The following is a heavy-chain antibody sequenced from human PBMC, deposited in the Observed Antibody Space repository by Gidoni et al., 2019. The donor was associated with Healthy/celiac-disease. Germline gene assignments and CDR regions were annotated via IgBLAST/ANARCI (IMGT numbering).Heavy chain of an antibody. CDR1: GFTFGDYA. CDR3: SRAYIPGGYDFWD. J-gene: IGHJ4*02. D-gene: IGHD3-3*01. V-gene: IGHV3-49*05. CDR2: IRSKAYGGTT. Sequence: EVQLVESGGGLVKPGRSLRLSCTASGFTFGDYAMSWFRQAPGKGLEWVGFIRSKAYGGTTEYAASVKGRFTISRDDSKSIAYLQMNSLKTEDTAVYYCSRAYIPGGYDFWDWGQGTLVTVSS.